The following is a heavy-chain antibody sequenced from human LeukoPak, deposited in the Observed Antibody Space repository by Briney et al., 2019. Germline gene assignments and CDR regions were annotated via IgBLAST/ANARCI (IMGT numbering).Heavy chain of an antibody. CDR3: ARGLYSSSYYVFDY. D-gene: IGHD6-13*01. Sequence: GASVKVSCKASGYTFTGYYMHWLRRAPEQGLEWMGWINPNSGGTNYAQKFQDWVTMTRDTSISTAYMELNRLRSDDTAVYYCARGLYSSSYYVFDYWGQGTLVTVSS. CDR2: INPNSGGT. V-gene: IGHV1-2*04. J-gene: IGHJ4*02. CDR1: GYTFTGYY.